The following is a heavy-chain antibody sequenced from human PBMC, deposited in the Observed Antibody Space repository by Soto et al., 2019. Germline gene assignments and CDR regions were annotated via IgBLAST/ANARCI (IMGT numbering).Heavy chain of an antibody. D-gene: IGHD3-10*01. CDR1: GFTVNNNY. CDR3: TRDSSYYGAGRGVLDY. V-gene: IGHV3-66*01. Sequence: GGSLRLSCAVSGFTVNNNYMSWVRQAPGKGLEWVSVIYSGGNTDYAESVRGRFTVSRDTSKNTLYLQMNSLRAEDTAIYYCTRDSSYYGAGRGVLDYWGQGTLVTVSS. CDR2: IYSGGNT. J-gene: IGHJ4*02.